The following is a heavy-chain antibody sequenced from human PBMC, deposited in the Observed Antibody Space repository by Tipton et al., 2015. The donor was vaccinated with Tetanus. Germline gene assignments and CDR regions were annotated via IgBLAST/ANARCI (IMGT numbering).Heavy chain of an antibody. CDR3: ARTLGRYYYDSSGYFEDFNWLDP. CDR2: ISSSSSYI. V-gene: IGHV3-21*01. J-gene: IGHJ5*02. Sequence: GSLRLSCAASGFTFSSYSMNWVRQAPGKGLEWVSSISSSSSYIYYADSVKGRFTISRDNAKNSLYLQMNSLRAEDTAVYYCARTLGRYYYDSSGYFEDFNWLDPWGQGTLVTVSS. CDR1: GFTFSSYS. D-gene: IGHD3-22*01.